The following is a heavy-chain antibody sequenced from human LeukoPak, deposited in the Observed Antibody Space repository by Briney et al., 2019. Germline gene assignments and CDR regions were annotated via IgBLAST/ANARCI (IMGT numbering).Heavy chain of an antibody. CDR2: INHSGST. J-gene: IGHJ4*02. CDR3: ASDSSGFKSSYY. Sequence: SETLSLTCAVYGGSFGGYYWSWIRQPPGKGLEWIGEINHSGSTNYNPSLKSRVTISVDTSKNQFSLKLSSVTAADTAVYYCASDSSGFKSSYYWGQGTLVTVSS. D-gene: IGHD3-22*01. CDR1: GGSFGGYY. V-gene: IGHV4-34*01.